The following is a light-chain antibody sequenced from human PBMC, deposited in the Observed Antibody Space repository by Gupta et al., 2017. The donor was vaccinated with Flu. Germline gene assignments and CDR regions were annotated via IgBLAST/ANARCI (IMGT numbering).Light chain of an antibody. CDR2: YDD. CDR1: SSNIGSNA. J-gene: IGLJ2*01. Sequence: QSVLTQPPAVSEAPRQRVTISCSGSSSNIGSNAVNWYQHLPGQAPKLLIYYDDLLPSGVADRFSGSKSGTSASLATSGLQSEDEADYYCAPSDDTLNAVLFGGGTKLTVL. CDR3: APSDDTLNAVL. V-gene: IGLV1-36*01.